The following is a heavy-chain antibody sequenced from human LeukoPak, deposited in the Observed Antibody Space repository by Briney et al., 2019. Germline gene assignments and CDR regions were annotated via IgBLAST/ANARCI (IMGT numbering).Heavy chain of an antibody. D-gene: IGHD2-21*02. V-gene: IGHV4-31*03. CDR3: ARDRRCGGDCSDAFDI. CDR1: GGSISSGGYY. J-gene: IGHJ3*02. CDR2: IYYSGST. Sequence: PSETLSLTCTVSGGSISSGGYYWSWIRQHPGKGLGWIGHIYYSGSTYYNPSLKSRVTISVDTSKNQFSLKLSSVTAADTAVYYCARDRRCGGDCSDAFDIWGQGTMVTVSS.